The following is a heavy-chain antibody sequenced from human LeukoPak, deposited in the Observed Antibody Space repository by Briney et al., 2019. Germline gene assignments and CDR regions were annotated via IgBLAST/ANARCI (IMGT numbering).Heavy chain of an antibody. Sequence: PSETLSLTCSVSGGFISNYYWSWIRQPPGKGLEWIGYMYYTGSTNYNPSLKSRVTISVDTSKNQFSLKLSSVTAADTAVYYCARYYYDTSGYYYRFDYWGQGTLVTVSS. CDR1: GGFISNYY. J-gene: IGHJ4*02. V-gene: IGHV4-59*12. CDR2: MYYTGST. D-gene: IGHD3-22*01. CDR3: ARYYYDTSGYYYRFDY.